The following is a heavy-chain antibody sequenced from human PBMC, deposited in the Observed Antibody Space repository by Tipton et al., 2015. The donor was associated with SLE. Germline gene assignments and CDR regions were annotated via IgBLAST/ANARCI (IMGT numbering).Heavy chain of an antibody. V-gene: IGHV3-21*04. J-gene: IGHJ3*02. D-gene: IGHD5-12*01. Sequence: SLRLSCAASGFTFSSYSMNWVRQAPGKGLEWVSSISSSSSYIYYADSVKGRFTISRDNAKNSLYLQMNSLRAEDMALYYCAKAYSGYDWDAFDIWGQGTMVTVSS. CDR3: AKAYSGYDWDAFDI. CDR2: ISSSSSYI. CDR1: GFTFSSYS.